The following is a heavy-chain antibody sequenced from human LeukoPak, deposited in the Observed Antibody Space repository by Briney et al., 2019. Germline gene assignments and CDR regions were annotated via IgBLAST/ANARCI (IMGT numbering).Heavy chain of an antibody. Sequence: SKKGRFTISRDNAENSLYLQMNSLRAEDTAVYYCARDEATRGLWFDPWGQGTLVTVSS. V-gene: IGHV3-21*01. J-gene: IGHJ5*02. CDR3: ARDEATRGLWFDP. D-gene: IGHD3/OR15-3a*01.